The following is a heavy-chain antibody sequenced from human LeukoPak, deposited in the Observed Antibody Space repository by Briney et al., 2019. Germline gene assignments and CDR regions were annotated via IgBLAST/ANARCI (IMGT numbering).Heavy chain of an antibody. CDR1: GFTFGSYW. CDR2: INSDGSST. CDR3: ARDAIGDYWFDP. J-gene: IGHJ5*02. Sequence: GGSLRLSCAASGFTFGSYWMHWVRQAPGKGLVWVSRINSDGSSTSYADSVKGRFTISRDSAKNTLYLQMNSLRAEDTAVYYCARDAIGDYWFDPWGQGTLVTVSS. D-gene: IGHD3-10*01. V-gene: IGHV3-74*01.